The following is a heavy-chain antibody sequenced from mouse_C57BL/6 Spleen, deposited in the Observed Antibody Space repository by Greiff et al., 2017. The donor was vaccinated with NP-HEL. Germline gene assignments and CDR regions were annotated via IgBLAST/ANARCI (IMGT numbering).Heavy chain of an antibody. CDR3: ARDDYGSSYGYFDV. CDR2: IYPGDGDT. J-gene: IGHJ1*03. CDR1: GYAFSSYW. Sequence: QVQLQQSGAELVKPGASVKISRKASGYAFSSYWMNWVKQRPGKGLEWIGQIYPGDGDTNYNGKFKGKATLTADKSSSTAYMQLSSLTSEDSAFYFCARDDYGSSYGYFDVWGTGTTVTVSS. D-gene: IGHD1-1*01. V-gene: IGHV1-80*01.